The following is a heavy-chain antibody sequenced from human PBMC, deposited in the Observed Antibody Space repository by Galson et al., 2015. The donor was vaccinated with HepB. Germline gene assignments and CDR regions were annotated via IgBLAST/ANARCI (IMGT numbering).Heavy chain of an antibody. CDR2: ISYDGSNK. Sequence: SLRLSCAASGFTFSSYAMHWVRQAPGKGLEWVAVISYDGSNKYYADSVKGRFTISRDNSKNTLYLQMNSLRAEDTAVYYCASTDSSGYYVLGAFDIWGQGTMVTVSS. V-gene: IGHV3-30*04. D-gene: IGHD3-22*01. CDR1: GFTFSSYA. CDR3: ASTDSSGYYVLGAFDI. J-gene: IGHJ3*02.